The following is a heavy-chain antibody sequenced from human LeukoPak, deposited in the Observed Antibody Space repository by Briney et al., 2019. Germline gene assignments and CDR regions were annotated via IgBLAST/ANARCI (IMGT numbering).Heavy chain of an antibody. D-gene: IGHD6-6*01. CDR1: GFTFSSYW. CDR2: IKQDGSQK. Sequence: GGSLRLSCAASGFTFSSYWMSWVRQAPGKGLEWVANIKQDGSQKYYVDSVKGRFTISRDNAKNSLYLQMNSLRAEDTAVYYCARVYSSSSGKNAFDIWGQGTRVTVSS. CDR3: ARVYSSSSGKNAFDI. V-gene: IGHV3-7*03. J-gene: IGHJ3*02.